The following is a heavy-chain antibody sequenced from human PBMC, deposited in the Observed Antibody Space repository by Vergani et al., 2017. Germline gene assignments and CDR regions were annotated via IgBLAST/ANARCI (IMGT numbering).Heavy chain of an antibody. CDR2: FDPEDGET. Sequence: QVQLVQPGAEVKKPGASVKVSCKVSGYTLTELSMHWVRQAPGKGLEWMGGFDPEDGETIYAQKFQGRVTMTEDTSTDTAYMELSSLRSEDTAVYYCATDANRGPRDYYYYYMDVWGKGTTVTVSS. D-gene: IGHD1-14*01. J-gene: IGHJ6*03. CDR3: ATDANRGPRDYYYYYMDV. V-gene: IGHV1-24*01. CDR1: GYTLTELS.